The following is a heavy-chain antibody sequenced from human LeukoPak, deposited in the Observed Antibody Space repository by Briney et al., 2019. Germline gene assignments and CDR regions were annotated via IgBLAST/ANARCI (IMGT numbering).Heavy chain of an antibody. CDR3: ARVGDSSGYYLDY. CDR1: GGTFSSYA. J-gene: IGHJ4*02. Sequence: SVKVSCKASGGTFSSYAIRWVRQAPGQGLEWMGGIIPIFGTANYAQKFQGRVTITADESTSTAYMELSSLRSEDTAVYYCARVGDSSGYYLDYWGQGTLVTVSS. D-gene: IGHD3-22*01. V-gene: IGHV1-69*13. CDR2: IIPIFGTA.